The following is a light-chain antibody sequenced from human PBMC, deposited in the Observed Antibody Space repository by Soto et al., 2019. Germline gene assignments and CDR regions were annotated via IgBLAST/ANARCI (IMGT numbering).Light chain of an antibody. J-gene: IGKJ2*01. CDR3: QQYSSYPYT. CDR2: KAS. Sequence: DIQMTQSPSTLSASVGDRVTITCRASQSISSWLAWYQQKPGKAPKVMIYKASSLESGVPSTFSGSGSGTEFTLIITSLQPDDFGTYYCQQYSSYPYTFGQGTKLEIK. V-gene: IGKV1-5*03. CDR1: QSISSW.